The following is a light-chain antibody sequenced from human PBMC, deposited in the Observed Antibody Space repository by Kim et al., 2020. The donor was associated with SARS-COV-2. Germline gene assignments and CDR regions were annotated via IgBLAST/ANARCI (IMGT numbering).Light chain of an antibody. CDR3: SSYTGTDNPFV. CDR2: QVS. V-gene: IGLV2-8*01. Sequence: SVTISCTGTSSDVGGYNSVSWYQQHPGKAPKLMIYQVSKRPSGVPDRFSGSKSGNTASLTVSGLQAEDEADYYCSSYTGTDNPFVFGTGTKVTVL. J-gene: IGLJ1*01. CDR1: SSDVGGYNS.